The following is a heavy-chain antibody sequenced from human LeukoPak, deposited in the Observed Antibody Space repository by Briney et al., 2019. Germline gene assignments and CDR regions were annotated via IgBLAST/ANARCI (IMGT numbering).Heavy chain of an antibody. J-gene: IGHJ3*02. D-gene: IGHD3-22*01. CDR3: ARQSYYYDSSGWGAFDI. CDR1: GGSISSYY. V-gene: IGHV4-4*09. CDR2: IYTSGST. Sequence: SETLSLTCTVSGGSISSYYWSWIRQPPGKGLEWIGYIYTSGSTHYNPSLKSRVTISVDTSKNQFSLKLSSVTAADTAVYYCARQSYYYDSSGWGAFDIWGQGTMVTVSS.